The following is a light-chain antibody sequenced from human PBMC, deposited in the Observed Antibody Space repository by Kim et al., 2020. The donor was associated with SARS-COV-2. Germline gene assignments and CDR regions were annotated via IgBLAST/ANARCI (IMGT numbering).Light chain of an antibody. CDR2: AAS. Sequence: DIQMTQSPSSLCASVGDRVTITCRASQGISKDLAWYQQKPGNAPKLLIFAASALQSGVPTRFSGSGSGTDFTLTISSLQPEDVATYYCQKYNGAPWTFGQGTKVDIK. CDR3: QKYNGAPWT. J-gene: IGKJ1*01. V-gene: IGKV1-27*01. CDR1: QGISKD.